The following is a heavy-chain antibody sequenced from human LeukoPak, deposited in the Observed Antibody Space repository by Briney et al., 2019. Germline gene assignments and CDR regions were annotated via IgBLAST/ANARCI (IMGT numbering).Heavy chain of an antibody. Sequence: ASVKVSCKASGYTFTGYYMHWVRRAPGQGLEWMGWINPNSGGTNYAQKFQGRVTMTRDTSISTAYMELSRLRSDDTAVYYCARSARTTKNWFDPWGQGTLVTVSS. CDR1: GYTFTGYY. CDR3: ARSARTTKNWFDP. J-gene: IGHJ5*02. D-gene: IGHD1-1*01. V-gene: IGHV1-2*02. CDR2: INPNSGGT.